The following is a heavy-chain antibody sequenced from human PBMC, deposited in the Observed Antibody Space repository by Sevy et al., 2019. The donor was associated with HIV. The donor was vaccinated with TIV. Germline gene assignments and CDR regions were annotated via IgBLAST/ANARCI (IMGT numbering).Heavy chain of an antibody. D-gene: IGHD2-15*01. V-gene: IGHV1-18*01. CDR2: ISAYNGNT. J-gene: IGHJ6*02. Sequence: ASVKVSCKASGYTFTSYGISWVRQAPGQGLEWTGWISAYNGNTNYAQKLQGRVTMTTDTSTSTAYMELRSLRSDDTAVYYCARAPIVVVVAATSKYYYYGMDVWGQGTTVTVSS. CDR3: ARAPIVVVVAATSKYYYYGMDV. CDR1: GYTFTSYG.